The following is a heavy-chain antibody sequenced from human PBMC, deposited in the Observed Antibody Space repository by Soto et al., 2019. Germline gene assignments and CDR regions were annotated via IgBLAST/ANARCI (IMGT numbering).Heavy chain of an antibody. D-gene: IGHD6-19*01. CDR2: INVHSGVT. CDR3: ARGGSGGSEVFLH. V-gene: IGHV1-2*02. Sequence: QVQLVQSGAEVKKPGASVKVSCKGSGFTITDYSIHWMRQAPGQGPEWMGWINVHSGVTIYAQKFQGRVTLTRDTSISTVYMDLSRLTSDDTAVYFCARGGSGGSEVFLHWGQDSLVIVSS. CDR1: GFTITDYS. J-gene: IGHJ1*01.